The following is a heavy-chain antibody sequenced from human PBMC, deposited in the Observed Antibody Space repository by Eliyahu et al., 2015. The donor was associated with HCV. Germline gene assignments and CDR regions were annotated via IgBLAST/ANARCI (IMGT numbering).Heavy chain of an antibody. V-gene: IGHV3-30*18. J-gene: IGHJ4*02. Sequence: QVQLVESGGGVVQPGRSLRLSCAVSGFSFSSYAMHWVRQAPGKGLEWVAVISYDGSNKYYVDSVKGRFTISRDNSKNTLYLQMNSLRADDTAVYYCVKGGSSWSFEYWGQGTLVTVSS. CDR3: VKGGSSWSFEY. CDR2: ISYDGSNK. CDR1: GFSFSSYA. D-gene: IGHD6-13*01.